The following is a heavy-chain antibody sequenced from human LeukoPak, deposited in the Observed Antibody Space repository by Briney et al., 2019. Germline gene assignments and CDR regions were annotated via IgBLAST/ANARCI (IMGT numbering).Heavy chain of an antibody. D-gene: IGHD5-18*01. Sequence: SQTLSLTCTVSGGFISSSSYYWDWIRQPPGKGLEWIGSIFYSGSTSYNPSLKSRVTISVDTSKYQFSLKLISVTAADTAVYYCARRLQMFYFDYWGQGTLVTVSS. CDR1: GGFISSSSYY. CDR2: IFYSGST. V-gene: IGHV4-39*01. CDR3: ARRLQMFYFDY. J-gene: IGHJ4*02.